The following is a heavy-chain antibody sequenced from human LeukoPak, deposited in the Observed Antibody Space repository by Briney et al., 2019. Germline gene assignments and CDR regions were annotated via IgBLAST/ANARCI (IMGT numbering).Heavy chain of an antibody. J-gene: IGHJ4*02. CDR3: ARGSGTAGPFDY. Sequence: GGSLRLPCAASGFTLSSYVMHRGRQAPGKGLEWGAVIWYDGSNKYYVDSVKGRFTLSRDNSKKTLYLQMNSLRAEGTPVYYCARGSGTAGPFDYWGQGTLVTVSS. CDR2: IWYDGSNK. V-gene: IGHV3-33*08. CDR1: GFTLSSYV. D-gene: IGHD1-1*01.